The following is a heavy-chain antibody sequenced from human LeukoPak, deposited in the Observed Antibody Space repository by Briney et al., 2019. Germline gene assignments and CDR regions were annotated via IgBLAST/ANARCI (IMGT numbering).Heavy chain of an antibody. D-gene: IGHD6-19*01. Sequence: GGSLRLSCAASGFTFSSYEMNWVRQAPGKGLEWVSYISSSGCTIYYADSVKGRFTISRDNAKNSLYLQMNSLRAEDTAVYYCVSTFSSGWYYFDYWGQGTLVTVSS. J-gene: IGHJ4*02. CDR2: ISSSGCTI. CDR3: VSTFSSGWYYFDY. CDR1: GFTFSSYE. V-gene: IGHV3-48*03.